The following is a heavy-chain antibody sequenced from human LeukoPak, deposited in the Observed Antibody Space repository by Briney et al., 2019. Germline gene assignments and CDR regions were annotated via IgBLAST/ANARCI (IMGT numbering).Heavy chain of an antibody. Sequence: SETLSLTCAAYGGSFSGYYWSWIRQPPGKGLEWIGEINHSGSTNYNPSLKSRVTISVDTSKNQFSLKLSSVTAADTAVYYCARASITMVRGVIITSHFDYWGQGTLVTVSS. J-gene: IGHJ4*02. V-gene: IGHV4-34*01. CDR2: INHSGST. D-gene: IGHD3-10*01. CDR1: GGSFSGYY. CDR3: ARASITMVRGVIITSHFDY.